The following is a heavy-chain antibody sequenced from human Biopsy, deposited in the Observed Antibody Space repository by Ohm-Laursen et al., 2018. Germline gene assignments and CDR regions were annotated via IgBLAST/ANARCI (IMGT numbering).Heavy chain of an antibody. CDR1: GGTFSKYG. D-gene: IGHD3-9*01. CDR3: ATKLTGYFHH. J-gene: IGHJ1*01. V-gene: IGHV1-69*06. CDR2: NIPILGTG. Sequence: SSVKVSCKAPGGTFSKYGVNWVRQAPGQGLEWLGGNIPILGTGNYAPMFHGRVTVVADTSTSTATMEMRSLRPDDTAVYYCATKLTGYFHHWGQGTLVIVSS.